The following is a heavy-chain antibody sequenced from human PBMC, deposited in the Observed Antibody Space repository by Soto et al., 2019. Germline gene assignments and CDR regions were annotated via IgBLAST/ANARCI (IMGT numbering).Heavy chain of an antibody. J-gene: IGHJ6*02. Sequence: ASVKVSCKASGYTFTSYHMHWVRQAPGQGLEWMGIINPSGGSTSYAQKFQGRVTMTRDTSTHTFYMELSSLRSEDTAMYYCARVGYSSTGTTFHYHGLDVWGQGTTVTVSS. CDR2: INPSGGST. D-gene: IGHD3-22*01. CDR3: ARVGYSSTGTTFHYHGLDV. CDR1: GYTFTSYH. V-gene: IGHV1-46*01.